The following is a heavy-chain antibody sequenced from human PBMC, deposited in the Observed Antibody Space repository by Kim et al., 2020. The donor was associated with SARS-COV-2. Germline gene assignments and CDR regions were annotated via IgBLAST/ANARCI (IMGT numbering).Heavy chain of an antibody. J-gene: IGHJ6*02. D-gene: IGHD7-27*01. CDR2: IYPGDSDI. CDR3: ARVGTTGDRERVNHAIDV. Sequence: GESLKISCKVSGYNSNKYWIAWVRQMTGKGLEWMGNIYPGDSDIRYSPSFQGQVTISVDESISTVYLQWSSLKASDTAIYYCARVGTTGDRERVNHAIDVWGQGTTVTVSS. V-gene: IGHV5-51*01. CDR1: GYNSNKYW.